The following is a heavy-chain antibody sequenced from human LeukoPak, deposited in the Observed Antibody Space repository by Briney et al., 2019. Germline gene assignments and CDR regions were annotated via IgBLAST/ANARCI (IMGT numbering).Heavy chain of an antibody. V-gene: IGHV1-2*02. J-gene: IGHJ4*02. Sequence: ASVKVSCKASGYTFTGYYMHWVRQAPGQRLEWMGWINPNSGGTNYAQKFQGRVTMTRDTSISTAYMELSRLRSDDTAVYHCARAPRKYSSGWYEDYWGQGTLVTVSS. D-gene: IGHD6-19*01. CDR1: GYTFTGYY. CDR2: INPNSGGT. CDR3: ARAPRKYSSGWYEDY.